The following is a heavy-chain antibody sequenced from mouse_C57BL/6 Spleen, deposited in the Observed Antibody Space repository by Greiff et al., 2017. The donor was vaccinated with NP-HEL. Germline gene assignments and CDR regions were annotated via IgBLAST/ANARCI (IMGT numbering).Heavy chain of an antibody. V-gene: IGHV1-19*01. J-gene: IGHJ4*01. CDR3: ARGRDYYAMDY. CDR1: GYTFTDYY. CDR2: INPYNGGT. Sequence: EVQLQQSGPVLVKPGASVKMSCKASGYTFTDYYMNWVKQSHGKSLEWIGVINPYNGGTSYNQKFKGKATLTVDKSSSTAYMELNSLTSEDSAVYYCARGRDYYAMDYWGQGTSVTVSS.